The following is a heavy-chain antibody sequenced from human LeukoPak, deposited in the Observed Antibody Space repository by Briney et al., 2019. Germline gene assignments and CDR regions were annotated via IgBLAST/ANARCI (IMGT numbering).Heavy chain of an antibody. CDR1: GFTFSSYA. CDR3: ASGPTGFA. J-gene: IGHJ5*02. Sequence: GRSLRLSCAASGFTFSSYAMHWVRQAPGKGLEWVAVISYDGSNKYYADSVKGRFTISRDNSKNTLYLQMNSLRAEDTAVYFCASGPTGFAWGQGTLVTVSS. CDR2: ISYDGSNK. V-gene: IGHV3-30-3*01. D-gene: IGHD1-14*01.